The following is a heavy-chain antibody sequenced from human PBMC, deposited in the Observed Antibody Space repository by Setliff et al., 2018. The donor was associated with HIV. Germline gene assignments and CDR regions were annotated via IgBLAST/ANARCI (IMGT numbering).Heavy chain of an antibody. CDR3: AKGLGFSGSTTCFFDY. Sequence: GESLKISCKGSGYSFTSYWIGWVRQMPGKGLEWLGIIYPGDSDTKYSPSFQGQVTFSADTSISTAYLQWSSLKASDTAMYYCAKGLGFSGSTTCFFDYWGQGTPVTVSS. CDR1: GYSFTSYW. CDR2: IYPGDSDT. D-gene: IGHD2-2*01. V-gene: IGHV5-51*01. J-gene: IGHJ4*02.